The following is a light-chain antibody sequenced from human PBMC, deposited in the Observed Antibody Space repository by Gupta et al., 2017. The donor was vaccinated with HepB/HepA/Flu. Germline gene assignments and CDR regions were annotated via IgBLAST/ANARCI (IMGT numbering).Light chain of an antibody. J-gene: IGLJ2*01. Sequence: QSALTQPASVSGSPGQSITISCTGTSSDVGSYNLVSWYQQHPGKAPKLMIYEVNKRPSGVSNRFSGSKSGNTASLTISGLQAEDEADYYCCSYAGSSALLFGGGTKLTV. CDR2: EVN. CDR1: SSDVGSYNL. CDR3: CSYAGSSALL. V-gene: IGLV2-23*02.